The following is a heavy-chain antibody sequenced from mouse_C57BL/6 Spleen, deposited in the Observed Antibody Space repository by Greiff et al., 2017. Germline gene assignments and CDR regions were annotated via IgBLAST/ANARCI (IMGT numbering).Heavy chain of an antibody. Sequence: VQLQQSGTVLARPGASVKMSCKTSGYTFTSYWMHWVKQRPGQGLEWIGAIYPGNSDTSYNQKFKGKAKLTAVTSASTAYMELSSLTNEDSAGYYCTRGGGNYDWFAYWGQGTLVTVSA. D-gene: IGHD2-1*01. CDR2: IYPGNSDT. J-gene: IGHJ3*01. V-gene: IGHV1-5*01. CDR1: GYTFTSYW. CDR3: TRGGGNYDWFAY.